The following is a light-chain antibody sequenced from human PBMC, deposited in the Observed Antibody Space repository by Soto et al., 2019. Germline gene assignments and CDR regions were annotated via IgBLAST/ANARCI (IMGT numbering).Light chain of an antibody. V-gene: IGKV1-13*02. CDR3: QQFHSPALT. CDR1: QGVRSA. Sequence: AIQLTQSPSSLSASVGDRVTITCRASQGVRSALAWYQHKPGRGPRLLIYDASTLQSGVPSRFSVSGSGTDFTLTISSLQPEDFATYYCQQFHSPALTFGGGTKLE. J-gene: IGKJ4*01. CDR2: DAS.